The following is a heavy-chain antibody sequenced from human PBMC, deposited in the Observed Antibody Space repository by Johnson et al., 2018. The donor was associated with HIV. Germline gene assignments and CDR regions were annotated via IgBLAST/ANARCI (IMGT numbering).Heavy chain of an antibody. D-gene: IGHD4-17*01. Sequence: VQLVESGGGLVQPGGSLRLSCGASGFTFSDHWMQWVRQATGKGLEWVSAIGTAGDTYYPGSVQGRFTISRDNAKNTLYLQMNSLRAEDTAVYYCAREGTVSYGGAFDIWGQGTMVTVSS. CDR3: AREGTVSYGGAFDI. CDR2: IGTAGDT. CDR1: GFTFSDHW. V-gene: IGHV3-13*01. J-gene: IGHJ3*02.